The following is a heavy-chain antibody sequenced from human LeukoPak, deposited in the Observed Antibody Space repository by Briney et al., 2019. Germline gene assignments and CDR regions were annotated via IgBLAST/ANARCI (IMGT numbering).Heavy chain of an antibody. V-gene: IGHV4-59*01. Sequence: SETLSLTCTVSGGSISNCYWSWIRQPPGKGLEWIGSIYYSGSTNYNPSLKSRVTISVDTSKNQFSLKLSSVTAADTAVYYCARRGYYYDSSGYYYFDYWGQGTLVTVSS. CDR2: IYYSGST. CDR3: ARRGYYYDSSGYYYFDY. J-gene: IGHJ4*02. D-gene: IGHD3-22*01. CDR1: GGSISNCY.